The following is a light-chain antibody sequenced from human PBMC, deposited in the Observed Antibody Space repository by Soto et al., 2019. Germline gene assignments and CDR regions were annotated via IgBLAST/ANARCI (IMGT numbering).Light chain of an antibody. J-gene: IGKJ5*01. CDR1: QNISTY. CDR2: AAS. CDR3: QQTDSSPFT. V-gene: IGKV1-39*01. Sequence: DIQISHSPSSLSASVLYRVTITCRASQNISTYLNWYQRKPGKAPSLLIFAASTLQSGVPSRFSGSGSGTDFTLGISNLQAEDFATYYCQQTDSSPFTFGGGTRLEI.